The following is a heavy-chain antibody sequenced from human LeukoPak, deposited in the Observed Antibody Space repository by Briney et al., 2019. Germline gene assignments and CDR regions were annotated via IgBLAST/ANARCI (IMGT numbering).Heavy chain of an antibody. CDR2: INHSGST. Sequence: KPSETLSLTCAVYGGSFSGYYWSWIRQPPGKGLEWIGEINHSGSTNYNPSLKSRVTISVDTSKNQFSLKLSSVTAADTAVYYCARESYYGSGENAFDIWGQGTMVTVSS. J-gene: IGHJ3*02. CDR1: GGSFSGYY. D-gene: IGHD3-10*01. V-gene: IGHV4-34*01. CDR3: ARESYYGSGENAFDI.